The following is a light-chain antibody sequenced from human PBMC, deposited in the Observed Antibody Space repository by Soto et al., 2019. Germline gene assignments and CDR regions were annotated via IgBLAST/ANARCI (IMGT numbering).Light chain of an antibody. CDR1: QSVRSSY. J-gene: IGKJ1*01. CDR2: GES. Sequence: EIVLTQSPGTLSVSPGESATLSCRASQSVRSSYLAWYQQNAGQAPRLLIYGESSRATGIPDRLSGSGSGTDLTLTISRLEPEDFAVYYCLKYGTFPRTFGQGTKVDIK. V-gene: IGKV3-20*01. CDR3: LKYGTFPRT.